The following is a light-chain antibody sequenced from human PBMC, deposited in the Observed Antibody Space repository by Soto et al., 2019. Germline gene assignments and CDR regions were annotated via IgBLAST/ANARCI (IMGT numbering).Light chain of an antibody. Sequence: EIVLTQSPATLSLSPGERGTLSCRASQSVSTYLAWYQQKPGQAPRLLIYDASNRATGIPARFSGSGSATDFTLTIRYIEVEGFTFCYSLNHSDWVTFGEGTKVE. CDR2: DAS. CDR1: QSVSTY. CDR3: LNHSDWVT. V-gene: IGKV3-11*01. J-gene: IGKJ4*01.